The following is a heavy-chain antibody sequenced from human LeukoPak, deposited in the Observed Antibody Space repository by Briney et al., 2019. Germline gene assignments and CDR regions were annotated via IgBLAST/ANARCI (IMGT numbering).Heavy chain of an antibody. CDR3: ARLTIFGVVIMV. CDR1: GGSFSGYY. V-gene: IGHV4-34*01. D-gene: IGHD3-3*01. Sequence: SETLSLTCAVYGGSFSGYYWSWIRQPPGKGLEWIGEINHSGSTNYNPSLKSRVTISVDTSKNQFSLKLSSVTAADTAVYYCARLTIFGVVIMVWGKGTTVTVSS. J-gene: IGHJ6*04. CDR2: INHSGST.